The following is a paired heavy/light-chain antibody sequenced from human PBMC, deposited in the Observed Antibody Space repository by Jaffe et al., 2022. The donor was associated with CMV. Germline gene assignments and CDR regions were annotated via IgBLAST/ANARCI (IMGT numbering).Light chain of an antibody. CDR1: RDSIATNH. CDR2: DNN. J-gene: IGLJ3*02. CDR3: QSFDSSSVV. V-gene: IGLV6-57*04. Sequence: NFMLTQPHSVSESPGRTVTISCTRTRDSIATNHVQWYRQRPGSAPTIVIHDNNQRPSGVPDRFSGSIDTSSNSASLTISGLKTEDEADYYCQSFDSSSVVFGGGTKLTVL.
Heavy chain of an antibody. CDR3: ARNSRSDESWGGYYFNWLDP. J-gene: IGHJ5*02. V-gene: IGHV1-2*02. Sequence: QERLVQSGAEVKKPGASVTVSCKASGYTFTGYFIHWVRQAPGQGLEWMGWIHPKSGVTNYAPKFQRRVTMTRDTSISTAYMELSRLTFEDTAVYYCARNSRSDESWGGYYFNWLDPWGQGIAVTVSS. D-gene: IGHD3-3*01. CDR2: IHPKSGVT. CDR1: GYTFTGYF.